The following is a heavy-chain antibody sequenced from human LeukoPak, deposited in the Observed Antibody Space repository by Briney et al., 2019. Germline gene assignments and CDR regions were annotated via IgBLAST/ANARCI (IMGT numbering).Heavy chain of an antibody. CDR2: INPNSGGT. CDR3: ARGGVLVRYGYGYYFDY. J-gene: IGHJ4*02. CDR1: GYTFTGYY. D-gene: IGHD5-18*01. Sequence: ASVKVSCKASGYTFTGYYMHWVRQAPGQGLEWMGWINPNSGGTNYAQKFQGRVTMTRDTSISTAYMELSRLRSDDTAVYYCARGGVLVRYGYGYYFDYWGQGTLVTVSS. V-gene: IGHV1-2*02.